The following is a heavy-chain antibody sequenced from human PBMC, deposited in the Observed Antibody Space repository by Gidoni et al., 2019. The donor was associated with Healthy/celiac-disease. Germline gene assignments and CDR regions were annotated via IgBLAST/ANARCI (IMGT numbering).Heavy chain of an antibody. V-gene: IGHV3-11*05. CDR2: MSSSSSYT. J-gene: IGHJ4*02. CDR1: GFPFSDYY. CDR3: ARGRRDDSSGYYGLFDF. D-gene: IGHD3-22*01. Sequence: QVQLVESGGGLVKPGGSLRLSCTASGFPFSDYYMNWIRQAPGKGLEWGSYMSSSSSYTNYADSVKRRFTISRDNAKNSLYLQMNSLRAEDTAVYYCARGRRDDSSGYYGLFDFWGQGTLVTVSS.